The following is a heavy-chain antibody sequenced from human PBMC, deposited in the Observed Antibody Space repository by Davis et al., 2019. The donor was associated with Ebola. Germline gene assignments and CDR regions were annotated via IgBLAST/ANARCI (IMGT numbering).Heavy chain of an antibody. CDR3: AREWYCSSTSCSGLNDAFDI. J-gene: IGHJ3*02. V-gene: IGHV4-4*07. D-gene: IGHD2-2*01. CDR2: IYSSGNS. Sequence: PSETLSLTCTVSDDSISNNFWSWIRQPAGKGLEWIGRIYSSGNSNYNPSLKSQVTMSVDTSKNQFSLKLSSVTAADTAVYYCAREWYCSSTSCSGLNDAFDIWGQGTMVTVSS. CDR1: DDSISNNF.